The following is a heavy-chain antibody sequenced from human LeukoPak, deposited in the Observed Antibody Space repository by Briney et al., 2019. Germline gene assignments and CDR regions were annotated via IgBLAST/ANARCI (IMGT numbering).Heavy chain of an antibody. CDR3: AKGVAVAGIVSYYFDY. J-gene: IGHJ4*02. D-gene: IGHD6-19*01. Sequence: GGSLRLSCAASGFTLSSYAMHWVRHAPGKGLEWVSGISWNSGSIGYADSVKGRFTISRDNAKNSLYLQMNSLRAEDTALYYCAKGVAVAGIVSYYFDYWGQGTLVTVSS. CDR1: GFTLSSYA. CDR2: ISWNSGSI. V-gene: IGHV3-9*01.